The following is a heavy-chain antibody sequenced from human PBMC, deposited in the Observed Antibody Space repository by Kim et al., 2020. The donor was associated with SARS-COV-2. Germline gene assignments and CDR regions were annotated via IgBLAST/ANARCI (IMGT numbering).Heavy chain of an antibody. V-gene: IGHV4-34*01. CDR3: ARGGRYCSGGSCYPAGYYYGMDV. J-gene: IGHJ6*02. CDR1: GGSFSGYY. D-gene: IGHD2-15*01. CDR2: INHSGST. Sequence: SETLCLTCAVYGGSFSGYYWSWIRRPPGKGLEWIGEINHSGSTNYNPSLKSRVTISVDTSKNQFSLKLSSVTAADTAVYYCARGGRYCSGGSCYPAGYYYGMDVWGQGTTVTVSS.